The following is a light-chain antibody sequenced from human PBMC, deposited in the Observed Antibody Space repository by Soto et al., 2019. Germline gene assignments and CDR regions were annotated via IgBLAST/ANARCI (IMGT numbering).Light chain of an antibody. CDR2: GAS. J-gene: IGKJ1*01. V-gene: IGKV3-20*01. Sequence: EIVLTQSPGTLSLSPGERATLSCRASQSVSSSYLAWYQQKPGQAPRLLIYGASSRATGISDRFSGSGSGTDFTLTISRLEPEDFAVYYCQKYGSSLWTFGQGTKVEIK. CDR1: QSVSSSY. CDR3: QKYGSSLWT.